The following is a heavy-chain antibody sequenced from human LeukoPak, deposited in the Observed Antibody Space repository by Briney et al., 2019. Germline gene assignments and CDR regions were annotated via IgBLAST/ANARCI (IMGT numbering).Heavy chain of an antibody. J-gene: IGHJ5*02. CDR1: GFTFSSYS. V-gene: IGHV3-48*04. Sequence: GGSLRLSCAASGFTFSSYSMNWVRQAPGKGLEWVSYISSSSSTIYYADSVKGRFTISRDNAKNSLYLQMNSLRAEDTAVYYCAKEGRDGSYRWFDPWGQGTLVTVSS. CDR2: ISSSSSTI. D-gene: IGHD1-26*01. CDR3: AKEGRDGSYRWFDP.